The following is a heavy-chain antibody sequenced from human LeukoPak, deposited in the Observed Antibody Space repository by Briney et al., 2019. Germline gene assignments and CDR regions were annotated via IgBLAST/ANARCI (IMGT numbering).Heavy chain of an antibody. D-gene: IGHD2/OR15-2a*01. CDR1: GFTFSGYW. CDR3: ARAIGLDFDF. V-gene: IGHV3-74*01. CDR2: INSDGSST. J-gene: IGHJ4*02. Sequence: GGSLRLSCAASGFTFSGYWMHWVRQAPGRGLVWVSRINSDGSSTTYADSVKGRFTISRDNAKNTLYLQMNSLRAEDTAMYYCARAIGLDFDFWGQGTLVTVSS.